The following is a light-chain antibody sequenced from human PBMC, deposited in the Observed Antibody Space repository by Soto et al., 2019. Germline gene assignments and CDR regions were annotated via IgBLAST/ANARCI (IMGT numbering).Light chain of an antibody. CDR2: AAS. V-gene: IGKV1-9*01. CDR3: QQLNSYPLT. CDR1: QGISSY. J-gene: IGKJ4*01. Sequence: DIQLTHSPSFLSASVGDRVTITCRASQGISSYLAWYQQKPGKAPKLLIYAASTLQSGVPSRFSGSGSGTEFTLTISSLQPEDFATYYCQQLNSYPLTCGGGTKGDIK.